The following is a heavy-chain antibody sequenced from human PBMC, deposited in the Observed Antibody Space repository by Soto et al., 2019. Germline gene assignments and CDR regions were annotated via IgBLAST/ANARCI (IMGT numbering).Heavy chain of an antibody. CDR3: ARMETLGSLNWFDP. J-gene: IGHJ5*02. D-gene: IGHD3-10*01. V-gene: IGHV1-8*01. CDR2: MNPRSGDT. CDR1: GYSFTNND. Sequence: ASVKVSCKASGYSFTNNDVSWVRQATGQGLEWMRWMNPRSGDTGHAQKFQCRVTITRQISIATDYMASRSLRCDDGAIYYCARMETLGSLNWFDPWDQGTLFTVSS.